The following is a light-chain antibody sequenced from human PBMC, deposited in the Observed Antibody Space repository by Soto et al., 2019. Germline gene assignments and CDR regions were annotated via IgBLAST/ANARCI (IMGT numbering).Light chain of an antibody. V-gene: IGKV1-5*03. Sequence: DIQMTQSPSTLSASEGDRVTITCRASQSVSNWLAWYQQKPGKAPKLLIYKASSLQSGVPSRFSGGGSGTQFPLTISSLQPDYFATYYCQQYNTYPCAFGQGTRVEIK. J-gene: IGKJ1*01. CDR1: QSVSNW. CDR3: QQYNTYPCA. CDR2: KAS.